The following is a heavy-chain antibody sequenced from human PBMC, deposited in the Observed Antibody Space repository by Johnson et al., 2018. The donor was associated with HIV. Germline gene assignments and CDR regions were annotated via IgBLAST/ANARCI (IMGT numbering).Heavy chain of an antibody. V-gene: IGHV3-7*01. D-gene: IGHD6-19*01. Sequence: VQLVESGGGLVQPGGSLRLSCAASGFTLSNHWMSWVRQAPGKGLEYVANVNQDGSAKFYVDSVKGRFTISRDNAKNSLYLQMDSLRGEDTAVYYCARDGWGSRGWDDAFDIWGQGTMVTVSS. CDR1: GFTLSNHW. CDR3: ARDGWGSRGWDDAFDI. CDR2: VNQDGSAK. J-gene: IGHJ3*02.